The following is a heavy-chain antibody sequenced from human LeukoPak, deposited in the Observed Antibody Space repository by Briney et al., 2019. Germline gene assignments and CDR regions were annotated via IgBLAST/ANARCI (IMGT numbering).Heavy chain of an antibody. D-gene: IGHD3-22*01. CDR2: INHSGST. V-gene: IGHV4-34*01. CDR1: GGSFSGYY. CDR3: ARGKYYYDYYYFDY. Sequence: SETLSLTCAVYGGSFSGYYWSWIRQPPGKGLEWIGEINHSGSTNYNPSLKSRVTISVDTSKNQLSLKLSSVTAADTAVYYCARGKYYYDYYYFDYWGQGTLVTVSS. J-gene: IGHJ4*02.